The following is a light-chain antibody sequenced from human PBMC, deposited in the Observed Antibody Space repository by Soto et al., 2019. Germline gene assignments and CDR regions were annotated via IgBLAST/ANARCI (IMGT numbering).Light chain of an antibody. V-gene: IGKV1-39*01. CDR2: AAS. CDR1: QSLSSY. J-gene: IGKJ4*01. Sequence: DIQMPQSPSSLSASVGDRVTITCRASQSLSSYLNWYQQKPGKAPKLLIYAASSLQSGVPSRFSGSGSGTDFTLTISSLQPEDFATYYCQQSYSTPLTFGGGTKVEIK. CDR3: QQSYSTPLT.